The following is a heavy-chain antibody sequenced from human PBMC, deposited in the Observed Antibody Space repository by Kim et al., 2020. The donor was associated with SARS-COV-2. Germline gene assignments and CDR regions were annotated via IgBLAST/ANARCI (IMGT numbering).Heavy chain of an antibody. CDR1: GGSISSYY. J-gene: IGHJ4*02. CDR3: ARVGIGYSYIDY. V-gene: IGHV4-59*13. Sequence: SETLSLTCTVSGGSISSYYWSWIRQPPGKGLEWIGYIYYSGSTNYNPSLKSRVTISVDTSKNQFSLKLSSVTAADTAVYYCARVGIGYSYIDYWGQGTLVTVSS. CDR2: IYYSGST. D-gene: IGHD5-18*01.